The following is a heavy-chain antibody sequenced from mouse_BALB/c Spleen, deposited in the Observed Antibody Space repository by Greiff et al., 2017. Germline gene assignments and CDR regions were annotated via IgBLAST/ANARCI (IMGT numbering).Heavy chain of an antibody. CDR3: ARTGPITTATYYYAMDY. CDR1: GYTFTSYT. D-gene: IGHD1-2*01. V-gene: IGHV1-4*01. J-gene: IGHJ4*01. Sequence: QVQLQQSGAELARPGASVKMSCKASGYTFTSYTMHWVKQRPGQGLEWIGYINPSSGYTNYNQKFKDKATLTADKSSSTAYMQLSSLTSEDSAVYYCARTGPITTATYYYAMDYWGQGTSVTVSS. CDR2: INPSSGYT.